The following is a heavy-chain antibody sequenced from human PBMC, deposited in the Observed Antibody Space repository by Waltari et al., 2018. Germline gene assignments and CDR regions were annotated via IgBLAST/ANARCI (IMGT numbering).Heavy chain of an antibody. Sequence: QFTLKASGPTLVTPTQTLTLTCTFSGFSPSTTGVGVGWIRQPPGKALECLALIYWDDDKRYSPSLKSRLTITRDTSKSQVVLTMTNMDPVDTATYYCTHIRPHTSTCYLDYYAYWGQGTVVTVSS. V-gene: IGHV2-5*02. CDR2: IYWDDDK. CDR1: GFSPSTTGVG. J-gene: IGHJ4*02. D-gene: IGHD6-13*01. CDR3: THIRPHTSTCYLDYYAY.